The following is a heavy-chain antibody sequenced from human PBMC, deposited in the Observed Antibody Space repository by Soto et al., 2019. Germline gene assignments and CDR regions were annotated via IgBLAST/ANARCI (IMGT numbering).Heavy chain of an antibody. D-gene: IGHD6-6*01. CDR2: ISGSGGST. CDR1: GFTFSSYA. Sequence: GGSLRLSCAASGFTFSSYAMNWVRQAPGKGLEWVSAISGSGGSTYYADSVKGRFTISRDNSKNTLDLQMNSLRAEDTAVYYCAKASSSSSYYYYYMDVWGEGTTVTVSS. CDR3: AKASSSSSYYYYYMDV. J-gene: IGHJ6*03. V-gene: IGHV3-23*01.